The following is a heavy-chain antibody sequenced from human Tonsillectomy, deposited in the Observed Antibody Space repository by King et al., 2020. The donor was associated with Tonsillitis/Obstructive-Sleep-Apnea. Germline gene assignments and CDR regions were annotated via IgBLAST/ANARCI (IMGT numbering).Heavy chain of an antibody. CDR1: GGSLSSYY. CDR2: IFYSGST. CDR3: ARDHCSSTSCYGNYYYMDV. J-gene: IGHJ6*03. D-gene: IGHD2-2*01. Sequence: QLQESGPGLVKPSETLSLTCTVSGGSLSSYYWSWILQPPGKGLEWIGYIFYSGSTNYNPSLTSRVTISVDTSKNQFSLKLRSVTAADTAVYFCARDHCSSTSCYGNYYYMDVWGKGTTVTVSS. V-gene: IGHV4-59*01.